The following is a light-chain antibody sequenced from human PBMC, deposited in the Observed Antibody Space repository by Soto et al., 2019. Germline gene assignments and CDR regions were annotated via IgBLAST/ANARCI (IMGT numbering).Light chain of an antibody. CDR1: QRISGF. J-gene: IGKJ1*01. CDR2: TAS. CDR3: QQSYSMPLT. Sequence: DIQMTRSPSSLCASVGDRVTITCRASQRISGFLNWYQQKPGKAPKLLIHTASKLRSGVPSRFSGYGSGTDFSLTISSLQPEDFATYICQQSYSMPLTFGQGTKVEIK. V-gene: IGKV1-39*01.